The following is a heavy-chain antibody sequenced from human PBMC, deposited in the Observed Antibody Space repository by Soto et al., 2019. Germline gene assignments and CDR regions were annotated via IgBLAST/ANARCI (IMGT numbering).Heavy chain of an antibody. CDR3: ARGLISGSHYSGGWYYFDS. CDR2: INHSGSA. J-gene: IGHJ4*02. Sequence: QVQLQQSGAGLLKPSETLSLTCDVYGGSFSGYIWTWIRQTPGKGLQWIGQINHSGSANYNPYLKSRVTISVQTSKIQCSMELSSVTAADTAVYYCARGLISGSHYSGGWYYFDSWGQGTQVTVSS. CDR1: GGSFSGYI. D-gene: IGHD1-26*01. V-gene: IGHV4-34*01.